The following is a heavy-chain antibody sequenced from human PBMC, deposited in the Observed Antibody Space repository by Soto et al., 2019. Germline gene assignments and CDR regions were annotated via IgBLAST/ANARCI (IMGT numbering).Heavy chain of an antibody. Sequence: PGGSLRLSCTASGFTFGDYAMSWFRQAPGKGLEWVGFIRSKAYGGTTEYAASVKGRFTISRDDSKSIAYLQMNSLKTEDTAVYYCTRDWAFALAPSFDYWGQGTLVTVSS. CDR2: IRSKAYGGTT. CDR3: TRDWAFALAPSFDY. D-gene: IGHD2-21*01. V-gene: IGHV3-49*03. CDR1: GFTFGDYA. J-gene: IGHJ4*02.